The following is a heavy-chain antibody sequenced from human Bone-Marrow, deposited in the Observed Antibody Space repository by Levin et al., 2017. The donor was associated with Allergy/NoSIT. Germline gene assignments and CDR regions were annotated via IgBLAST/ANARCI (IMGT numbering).Heavy chain of an antibody. CDR3: TLQPGIAVAGGY. CDR2: IRSKAYGGTT. CDR1: GFTFGDYA. V-gene: IGHV3-49*03. J-gene: IGHJ4*02. Sequence: GESLKISCTASGFTFGDYAMSWFRQAPGKGLEWVGFIRSKAYGGTTEYAASVKGRFTISRDDSKSIAYLQMNSLKTEDTAVYYCTLQPGIAVAGGYWGQGTLVTVSS. D-gene: IGHD6-19*01.